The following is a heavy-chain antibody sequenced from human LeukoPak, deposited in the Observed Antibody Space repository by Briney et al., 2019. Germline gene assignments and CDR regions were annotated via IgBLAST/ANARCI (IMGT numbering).Heavy chain of an antibody. CDR2: IQTSGST. CDR3: ARDTVHDYVWGSYRRNASDYFQR. Sequence: PSQTLSLTCAVSGASISSGNYYWTWIRQPAGRGLEWIGRIQTSGSTYYNPSFRGRVTISKDTSKNDFSLRLASVPAADTAVYYCARDTVHDYVWGSYRRNASDYFQRWGQGTLVTVSS. CDR1: GASISSGNYY. V-gene: IGHV4-61*02. J-gene: IGHJ1*01. D-gene: IGHD3-16*02.